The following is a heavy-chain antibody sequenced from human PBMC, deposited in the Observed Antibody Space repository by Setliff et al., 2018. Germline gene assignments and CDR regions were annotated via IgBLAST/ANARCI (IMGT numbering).Heavy chain of an antibody. V-gene: IGHV4-61*10. CDR2: ISPGGSI. J-gene: IGHJ4*02. Sequence: SETLSLTCIVSGGSIDSVATGNHYWNWIRQPVGKGLEWIGEISPGGSIIYNPSLRSRVTMSVDASKNRFSLNLTSVTAADTAVYYCATSGFCSAGSCYSFDDWGQGALVTVSS. CDR1: GGSIDSVATGNHY. D-gene: IGHD2-15*01. CDR3: ATSGFCSAGSCYSFDD.